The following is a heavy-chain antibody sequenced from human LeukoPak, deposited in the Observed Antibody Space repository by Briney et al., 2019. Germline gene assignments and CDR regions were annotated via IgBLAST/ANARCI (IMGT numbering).Heavy chain of an antibody. CDR2: ISASGGDT. D-gene: IGHD2-8*01. Sequence: GGSLRLSCAASGFSFSTYSFSWVRQAPGKGLEWVSGISASGGDTYYADSVKGRFTISRDNSKNTLSLQMNSLRVEDTAIYYCAKDVRRCNGACTWGQGTLVTVSS. CDR3: AKDVRRCNGACT. CDR1: GFSFSTYS. J-gene: IGHJ5*02. V-gene: IGHV3-23*01.